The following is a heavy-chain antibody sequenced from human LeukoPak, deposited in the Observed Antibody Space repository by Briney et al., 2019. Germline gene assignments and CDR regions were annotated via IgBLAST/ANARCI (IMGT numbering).Heavy chain of an antibody. Sequence: SETLSLTCAVYGGSFSGYYWSWIRQPPGKGLEWIGEINHSGSTNYNPSLKSRVTISVDTSKNQFSLKLSSVTAADTAVYYCATYYYGSGSYTGWFDPWGQGTLVTVSS. D-gene: IGHD3-10*01. V-gene: IGHV4-34*01. CDR1: GGSFSGYY. J-gene: IGHJ5*02. CDR3: ATYYYGSGSYTGWFDP. CDR2: INHSGST.